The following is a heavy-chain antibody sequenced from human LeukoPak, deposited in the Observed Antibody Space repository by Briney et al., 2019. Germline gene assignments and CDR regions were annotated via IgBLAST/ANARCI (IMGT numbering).Heavy chain of an antibody. CDR1: GFTFSSYW. CDR3: AKGAETPGIAAAGTDLGYYYYMDV. CDR2: ISGSGGST. V-gene: IGHV3-23*01. D-gene: IGHD6-13*01. J-gene: IGHJ6*03. Sequence: PGGSLRLSCAASGFTFSSYWMNWVRQAPGKGLEWVSAISGSGGSTYYADSVKGRFTISRDNSKNTLYLQMNSLRAEDTAVYYCAKGAETPGIAAAGTDLGYYYYMDVWGKGTTVTVSS.